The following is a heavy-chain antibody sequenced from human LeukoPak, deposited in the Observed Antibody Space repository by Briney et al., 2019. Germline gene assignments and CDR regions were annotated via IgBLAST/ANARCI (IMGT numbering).Heavy chain of an antibody. CDR1: GGSISSYY. D-gene: IGHD6-19*01. V-gene: IGHV4-59*01. CDR3: ARAGSLIAVAGTYYYYYYMDV. J-gene: IGHJ6*03. CDR2: IYYSGST. Sequence: SETLSLTCTVSGGSISSYYWSWIRQPPGKGLEWIGYIYYSGSTNYNPSLKSRVTISVDTSKNQFSLELSSVTAADTAVYYCARAGSLIAVAGTYYYYYYMDVWGKGTTVTVSS.